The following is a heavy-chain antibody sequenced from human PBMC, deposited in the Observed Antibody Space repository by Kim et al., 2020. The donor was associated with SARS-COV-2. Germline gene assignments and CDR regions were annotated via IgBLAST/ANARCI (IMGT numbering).Heavy chain of an antibody. V-gene: IGHV3-23*01. CDR2: ISGSGGST. CDR3: AKDPLRTNHYYASRGYSG. D-gene: IGHD3-22*01. Sequence: GGSLRLSRAASGFTFSSYAMSWVRQAPGKGLEWVSAISGSGGSTDYADSVKGRFTISRDNSKNTLYLQMNSLRAEDTAVYYCAKDPLRTNHYYASRGYSGWGQGALVTVSS. CDR1: GFTFSSYA. J-gene: IGHJ4*02.